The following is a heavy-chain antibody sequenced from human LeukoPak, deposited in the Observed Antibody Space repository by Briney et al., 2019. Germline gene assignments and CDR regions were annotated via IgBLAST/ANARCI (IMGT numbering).Heavy chain of an antibody. Sequence: AGSLSLSCAASGFTFSSYAMRWVRQAPGKGLEWVAVIWFDGTNKWYVDSVKGRLSIYRDDSKNTLYLEMNSLRDEDTVVYYCARTVRCSSTSCYFWVMDVWGQGTTVTVSS. CDR2: IWFDGTNK. D-gene: IGHD2-2*01. CDR3: ARTVRCSSTSCYFWVMDV. J-gene: IGHJ6*02. V-gene: IGHV3-33*01. CDR1: GFTFSSYA.